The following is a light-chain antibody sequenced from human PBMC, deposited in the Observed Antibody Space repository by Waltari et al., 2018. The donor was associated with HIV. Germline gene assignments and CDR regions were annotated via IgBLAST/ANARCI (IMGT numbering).Light chain of an antibody. CDR2: DVT. V-gene: IGLV2-11*01. CDR1: NADVGAYNY. Sequence: QSVLTQPRSLSGSPRQSVTISCTGTNADVGAYNYVSWYQHHPGKAPKLIIYDVTKRPSGVPDRFSGSKSGNTASLTISGLQAEDEADYYCCSYAGSPWMFGGGTRLTVL. J-gene: IGLJ3*02. CDR3: CSYAGSPWM.